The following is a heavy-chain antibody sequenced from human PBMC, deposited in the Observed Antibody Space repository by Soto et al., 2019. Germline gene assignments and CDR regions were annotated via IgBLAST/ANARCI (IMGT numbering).Heavy chain of an antibody. D-gene: IGHD6-6*01. Sequence: PGGSLRLSCAASGFTFSSYSMNWVRQAPGKGLEWVSSISSSSSYIYYADSVKGRFTISRDNAKNSLYLQMNSLRAEDTAVYYCARRGSSWIEVYYMDVWGQGTTVTVSS. CDR1: GFTFSSYS. V-gene: IGHV3-21*01. CDR2: ISSSSSYI. J-gene: IGHJ6*03. CDR3: ARRGSSWIEVYYMDV.